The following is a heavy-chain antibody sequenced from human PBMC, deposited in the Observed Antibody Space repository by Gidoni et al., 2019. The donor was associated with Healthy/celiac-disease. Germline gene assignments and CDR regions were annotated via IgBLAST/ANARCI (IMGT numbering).Heavy chain of an antibody. CDR2: IYYSGST. D-gene: IGHD2-8*02. CDR3: ARVGYCTGGVCSTWGYYFDY. V-gene: IGHV4-59*01. CDR1: GGSLSSYY. J-gene: IGHJ4*02. Sequence: QVQLQESGPGLVKPSETLSLTCTVSGGSLSSYYWSWIRQPPGKGLEWIGYIYYSGSTNYNPSLKSRVTISVDTSKNQFSLKLSSVTAADTAVYYCARVGYCTGGVCSTWGYYFDYWGQGTLVTVSS.